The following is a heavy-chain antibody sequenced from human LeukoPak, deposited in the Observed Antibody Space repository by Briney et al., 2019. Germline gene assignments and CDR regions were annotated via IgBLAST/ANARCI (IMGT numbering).Heavy chain of an antibody. CDR2: IYDIGST. CDR1: PDSVTDYY. CDR3: ARGGSFYYYMDV. Sequence: SETLSLTYTVSPDSVTDYYWSWIRQPVGKGPEWIGYIYDIGSTNYNPSLQSRVTMSVDRSKNQFSLKLTSVTAADTAVYYCARGGSFYYYMDVWGKGTTVTVSS. D-gene: IGHD3-10*01. J-gene: IGHJ6*03. V-gene: IGHV4-4*07.